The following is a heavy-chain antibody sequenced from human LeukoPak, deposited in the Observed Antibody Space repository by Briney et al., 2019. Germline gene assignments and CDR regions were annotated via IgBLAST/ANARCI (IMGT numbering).Heavy chain of an antibody. D-gene: IGHD1-14*01. Sequence: KTSETLSLTCTVSGGFIRNYYWSWIRQPPGKGLEWIGYIFYSGTTNYNPSLESRVTISVDTSNNQFSLKLTSVAAADTAVYYCARDRSRGHETINDYWGQGTLVTVSS. CDR3: ARDRSRGHETINDY. CDR1: GGFIRNYY. J-gene: IGHJ4*02. CDR2: IFYSGTT. V-gene: IGHV4-59*01.